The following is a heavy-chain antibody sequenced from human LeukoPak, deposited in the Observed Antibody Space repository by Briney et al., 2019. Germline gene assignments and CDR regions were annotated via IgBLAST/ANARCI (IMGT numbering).Heavy chain of an antibody. CDR3: ARSARGSGSYYDY. V-gene: IGHV1-2*02. J-gene: IGHJ4*02. CDR2: INPNSGGT. CDR1: GYIFTSYG. Sequence: ASVKVSCKASGYIFTSYGISWVRQAPGQGLEWMGWINPNSGGTNYAQKFQGRVTMTRDTSISTAYMELSRLRSDDTAVYYCARSARGSGSYYDYWGQGTLVTVSS. D-gene: IGHD3-10*01.